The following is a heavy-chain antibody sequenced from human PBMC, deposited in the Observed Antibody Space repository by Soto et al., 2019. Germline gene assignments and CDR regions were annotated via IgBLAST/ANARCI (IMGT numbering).Heavy chain of an antibody. CDR1: GFTFSSYA. V-gene: IGHV3-33*01. Sequence: QVQLVESGGGVVQPGRSLRLSCAASGFTFSSYAMHWVRQAPGRGLEWVAVIYYDGSNKYYIDSVKGRFTISRDHSKNTLDLQMNSLRAEDTAVYYCARLYCSGGICYYYFDYWGQGTLVTVSS. CDR2: IYYDGSNK. J-gene: IGHJ4*02. D-gene: IGHD2-15*01. CDR3: ARLYCSGGICYYYFDY.